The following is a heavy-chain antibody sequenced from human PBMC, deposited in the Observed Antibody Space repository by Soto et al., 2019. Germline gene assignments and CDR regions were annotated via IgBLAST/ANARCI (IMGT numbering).Heavy chain of an antibody. CDR1: GFSLSTTGVG. D-gene: IGHD4-4*01. CDR2: IYWDDDK. V-gene: IGHV2-5*02. CDR3: ALARYSNFDY. J-gene: IGHJ4*02. Sequence: QITLKESGPTLVKPTQTLTLTCTFSGFSLSTTGVGVGWIRQPPGKALEWLALIYWDDDKRYSPSLKSRLTITKDTSKKLVVLTMINMDPVDTATYYCALARYSNFDYWGQGTLVTVSS.